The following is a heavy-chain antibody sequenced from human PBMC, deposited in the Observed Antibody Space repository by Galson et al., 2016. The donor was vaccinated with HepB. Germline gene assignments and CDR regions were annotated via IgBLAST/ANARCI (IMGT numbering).Heavy chain of an antibody. V-gene: IGHV3-74*01. CDR1: GFGFSNFW. CDR3: ARNSERISCYGMDV. J-gene: IGHJ6*02. D-gene: IGHD1-1*01. CDR2: IDSDGSTT. Sequence: LRLSCAASGFGFSNFWMHWVRQAPGKGLEWVSRIDSDGSTTNYADSVKGRFTISRDNAKKILNLQMNSLRAEDTAVYLCARNSERISCYGMDVWGQGTTVTVS.